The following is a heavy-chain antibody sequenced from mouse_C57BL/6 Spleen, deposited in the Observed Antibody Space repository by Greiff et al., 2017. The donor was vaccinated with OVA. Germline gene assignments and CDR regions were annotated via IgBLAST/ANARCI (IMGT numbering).Heavy chain of an antibody. CDR2: IYPRSGNT. V-gene: IGHV1-81*01. CDR3: ARGTDWFPFDY. D-gene: IGHD2-14*01. Sequence: VKLVESGAELARPGASVKLSCKASGYTFTSYGISWVKQRTGQGLEWIGEIYPRSGNTYYNEKFKGKATLTADKSSSTAYMELRSLTSEDSAVYFCARGTDWFPFDYWGQGTTLTVSS. J-gene: IGHJ2*01. CDR1: GYTFTSYG.